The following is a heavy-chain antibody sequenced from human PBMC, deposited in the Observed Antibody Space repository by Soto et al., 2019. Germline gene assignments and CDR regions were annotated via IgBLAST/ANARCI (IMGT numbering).Heavy chain of an antibody. D-gene: IGHD3-22*01. CDR3: ARGFYDSSGPEYYFDY. Sequence: QVQLQESGPGLVKPSQTLSLTCTVSGGSISSGGYYWSWIRQHPGKGLEWIGYIYYSGSTYYNPSLKSRVTISVDTSKNQFSLKLSSVTAADTAVYYCARGFYDSSGPEYYFDYWGQGTLVTVSS. V-gene: IGHV4-31*03. CDR1: GGSISSGGYY. CDR2: IYYSGST. J-gene: IGHJ4*02.